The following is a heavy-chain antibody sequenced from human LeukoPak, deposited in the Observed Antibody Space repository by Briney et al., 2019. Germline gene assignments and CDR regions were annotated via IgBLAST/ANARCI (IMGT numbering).Heavy chain of an antibody. CDR2: LRGKTYNYGT. V-gene: IGHV3-73*01. CDR3: TRGMLTTDQGFDY. J-gene: IGHJ4*02. CDR1: GFSFSAPS. D-gene: IGHD1-1*01. Sequence: GGSLRLSCAASGFSFSAPSIHWVRQASGKGLEWVGRLRGKTYNYGTTYAASVKGRFIFSRDDSENTAYLQMNSLKTEDTALYYCTRGMLTTDQGFDYWGQGTLVTVSS.